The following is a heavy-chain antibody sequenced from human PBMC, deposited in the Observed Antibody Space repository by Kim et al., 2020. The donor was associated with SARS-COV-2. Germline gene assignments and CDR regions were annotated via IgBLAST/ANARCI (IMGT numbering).Heavy chain of an antibody. V-gene: IGHV1-8*01. CDR2: MNPNSGNT. J-gene: IGHJ6*03. CDR1: GYTFTSYD. D-gene: IGHD3-3*01. CDR3: ARTYYDFWSGYYPPPSYYYYMDV. Sequence: ASVKVSCKASGYTFTSYDINWVRQATGQGLEWMGWMNPNSGNTGYAQKFQGRVTMTRNTSISTAYMELSSLRSEDTAVYYCARTYYDFWSGYYPPPSYYYYMDVWGKGTTVTVSS.